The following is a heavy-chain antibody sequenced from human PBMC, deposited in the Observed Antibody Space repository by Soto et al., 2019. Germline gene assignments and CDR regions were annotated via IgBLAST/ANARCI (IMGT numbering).Heavy chain of an antibody. Sequence: SETLSLTCAVSGGSISSGGYSWSWIRQPPGKGLEWIGYIYHSGSTYYNPSLKSRVTISVDTSKNQFSLKLSSVTAADTAVYYCARGPGVDKVDYWGQGTLVTVSS. CDR2: IYHSGST. J-gene: IGHJ4*02. D-gene: IGHD2-21*01. V-gene: IGHV4-30-2*01. CDR1: GGSISSGGYS. CDR3: ARGPGVDKVDY.